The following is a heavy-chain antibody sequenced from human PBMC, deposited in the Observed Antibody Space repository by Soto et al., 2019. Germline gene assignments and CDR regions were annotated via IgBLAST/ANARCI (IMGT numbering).Heavy chain of an antibody. V-gene: IGHV3-15*07. Sequence: EVQLVESGGGLVKPGGSLRLSCAASGLTFTNAWMNWVRQAPGKGPEWVGRIKSKSDGGTTDYGAPVKGRFTISRDDSKTTLYLQMNSLTTEDTAVYYCTTGFSSGWNAVSSSDIWGQGTMVTVSS. J-gene: IGHJ3*02. CDR1: GLTFTNAW. CDR3: TTGFSSGWNAVSSSDI. CDR2: IKSKSDGGTT. D-gene: IGHD6-19*01.